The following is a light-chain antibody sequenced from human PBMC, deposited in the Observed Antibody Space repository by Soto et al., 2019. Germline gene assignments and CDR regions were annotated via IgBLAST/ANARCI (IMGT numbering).Light chain of an antibody. V-gene: IGKV1-5*03. CDR1: QSIDIW. J-gene: IGKJ1*01. CDR2: KAS. CDR3: QQYNTFST. Sequence: DIQMTQSPSTLSASVGDRVTITCRASQSIDIWLAWYQQKPGKAPNLLIYKASTLETGVPSRFNGRWFWKEFTLPINRPPPDYFATYYCQQYNTFSTFGQGTKVEMK.